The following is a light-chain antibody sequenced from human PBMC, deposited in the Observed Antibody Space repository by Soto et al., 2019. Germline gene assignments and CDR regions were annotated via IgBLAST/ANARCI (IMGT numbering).Light chain of an antibody. CDR1: SSDVGSYNL. CDR2: EVS. V-gene: IGLV2-23*02. J-gene: IGLJ1*01. Sequence: QSVLTQPASVSGSPGQSIPISCTQTSSDVGSYNLVSWYQHHPGNAPKLMIYEVSKRPSGVSNRFSGSKSGNTASLTISWLQAEDEADYYCCSYAGSSTYVFGTGTKVTVL. CDR3: CSYAGSSTYV.